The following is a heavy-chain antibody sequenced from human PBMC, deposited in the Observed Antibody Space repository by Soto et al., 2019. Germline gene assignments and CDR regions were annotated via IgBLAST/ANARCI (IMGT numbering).Heavy chain of an antibody. CDR2: ISAYNSNT. Sequence: QVQLVQAGAEVKKPGASVKVSCKASGYTFTRYGISWVRQAPGQGLEWMGWISAYNSNTKYAQKFQGRVTMTTDTSTSTAYMELRSLTSDDTALYYCAREGFCSSGSCALYSHDYCGMDVWGQGTTVTVSS. D-gene: IGHD2-15*01. V-gene: IGHV1-18*01. CDR3: AREGFCSSGSCALYSHDYCGMDV. CDR1: GYTFTRYG. J-gene: IGHJ6*02.